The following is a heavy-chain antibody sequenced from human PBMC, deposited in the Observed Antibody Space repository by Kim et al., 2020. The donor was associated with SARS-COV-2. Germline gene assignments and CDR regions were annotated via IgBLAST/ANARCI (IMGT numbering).Heavy chain of an antibody. D-gene: IGHD2-21*02. V-gene: IGHV3-23*01. CDR3: ATTPLPFNYYGIDV. CDR2: ISGSGNGI. Sequence: GGSLRLSCTASGFTFNNYAMNWVRQGPGKGLEWVASISGSGNGIYYADSVKGRFTISRDNSKNTLFLQMNRLRVEDTALYYCATTPLPFNYYGIDVWGHGTTVTVSS. CDR1: GFTFNNYA. J-gene: IGHJ6*02.